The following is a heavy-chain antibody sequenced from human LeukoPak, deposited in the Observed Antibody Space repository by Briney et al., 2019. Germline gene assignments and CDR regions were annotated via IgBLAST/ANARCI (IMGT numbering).Heavy chain of an antibody. V-gene: IGHV5-51*07. CDR3: ARHRGDYRDAFDI. J-gene: IGHJ3*02. D-gene: IGHD4-11*01. CDR2: IYPGDSDT. CDR1: EYSFTNYL. Sequence: GESLKISCKCSEYSFTNYLIGWVHQMPGKRLGWIGIIYPGDSDTSSSTSFQGHATISAAKSITTAYLQCSSLNASDTAMYYCARHRGDYRDAFDIWGQGKMVTVSS.